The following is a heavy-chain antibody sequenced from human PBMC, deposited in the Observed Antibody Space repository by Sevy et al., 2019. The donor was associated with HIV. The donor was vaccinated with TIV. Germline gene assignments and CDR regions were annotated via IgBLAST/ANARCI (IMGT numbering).Heavy chain of an antibody. CDR3: ARGPHYYYDSSAFFDY. Sequence: GGSLRLSCAASGFTFSSYEMNWVRQAPGKGLEWISYISSSGTSIYYGDSVKGRFTISGDSPKNSLYLQMNSLRAKDTAVYYCARGPHYYYDSSAFFDYWGQGTLVTVSS. CDR2: ISSSGTSI. CDR1: GFTFSSYE. J-gene: IGHJ4*02. V-gene: IGHV3-48*03. D-gene: IGHD3-22*01.